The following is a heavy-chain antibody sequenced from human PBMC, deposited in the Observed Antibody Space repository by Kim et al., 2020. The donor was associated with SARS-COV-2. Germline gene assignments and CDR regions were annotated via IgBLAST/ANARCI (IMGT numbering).Heavy chain of an antibody. CDR3: ASGAAYCSSTSCYAFDI. D-gene: IGHD2-2*01. J-gene: IGHJ3*02. Sequence: LKSRVTISVDTSKNQFSLKLSSVTAADTAVYYCASGAAYCSSTSCYAFDIWGQGTMVTVSS. V-gene: IGHV4-31*02.